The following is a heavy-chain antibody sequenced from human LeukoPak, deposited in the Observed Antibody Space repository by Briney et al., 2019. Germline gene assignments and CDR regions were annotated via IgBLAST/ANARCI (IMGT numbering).Heavy chain of an antibody. D-gene: IGHD3-10*01. CDR1: GFTFSSYG. V-gene: IGHV3-30*18. CDR2: ISNDGSNK. J-gene: IGHJ3*02. CDR3: AKGRGAFDI. Sequence: GGSLRLSCVASGFTFSSYGMHWVRQAPGKGLEWVAVISNDGSNKYYADSVKGRFTISRDNSKNTLYLQMNSLRAEDSAVYYCAKGRGAFDIWGQGTMVTVSS.